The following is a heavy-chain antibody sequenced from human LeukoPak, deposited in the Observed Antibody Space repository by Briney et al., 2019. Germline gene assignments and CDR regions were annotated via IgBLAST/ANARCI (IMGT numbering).Heavy chain of an antibody. D-gene: IGHD6-13*01. V-gene: IGHV3-66*01. CDR3: ARDDPGYSSSRGAFDI. CDR2: IYSGGST. Sequence: PGGSLRLSCAASGFTVSSNYMSWVRQAPGKGLEWVSVIYSGGSTYYADSVKGRFTISRDNSKNTLYLQMNSLRAEDTAVYYCARDDPGYSSSRGAFDIWGQGTMVTVSS. J-gene: IGHJ3*02. CDR1: GFTVSSNY.